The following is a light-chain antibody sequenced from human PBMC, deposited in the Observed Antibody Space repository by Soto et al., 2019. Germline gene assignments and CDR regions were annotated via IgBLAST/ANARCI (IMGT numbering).Light chain of an antibody. CDR1: RTISAS. Sequence: VMTQSPDTLSVSPGERAILSCRASRTISASLAWYQQKPGQAPRLLVHGASTRAPDIPARFSGGGSGTEFTLTISSLQSEDFAIYYCQQYYTGPKTFGQGTRVEGK. CDR2: GAS. V-gene: IGKV3-15*01. J-gene: IGKJ1*01. CDR3: QQYYTGPKT.